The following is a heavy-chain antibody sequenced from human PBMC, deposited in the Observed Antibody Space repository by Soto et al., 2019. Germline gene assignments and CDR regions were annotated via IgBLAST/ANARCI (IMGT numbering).Heavy chain of an antibody. V-gene: IGHV3-30*18. CDR3: ANCLSIVGAPDAFDI. CDR2: ISYDESNK. CDR1: GFTFSSYS. D-gene: IGHD1-26*01. Sequence: QVQLVESGGGVVQPGRSLRLSCAASGFTFSSYSMHWVRQAPGKGLEWVAVISYDESNKYYADSVKGRFTISRDNSRNTLYLQMNSLRSEDTAVDYCANCLSIVGAPDAFDIWGQGTMVTVSS. J-gene: IGHJ3*02.